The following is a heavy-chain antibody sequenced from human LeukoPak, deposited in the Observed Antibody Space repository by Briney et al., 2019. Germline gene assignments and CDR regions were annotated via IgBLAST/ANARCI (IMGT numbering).Heavy chain of an antibody. J-gene: IGHJ3*02. Sequence: SETLSLTCAVYGGSFSGYYWSWIRQPPGKGLEWIGEINHSGSTNYNPSLKSRVTISVDTSKNQFSLKLSSVTAADTAVYYCARGVRTVTTSPDAFDIWGQGTMVTVSS. CDR3: ARGVRTVTTSPDAFDI. D-gene: IGHD4-17*01. V-gene: IGHV4-34*01. CDR1: GGSFSGYY. CDR2: INHSGST.